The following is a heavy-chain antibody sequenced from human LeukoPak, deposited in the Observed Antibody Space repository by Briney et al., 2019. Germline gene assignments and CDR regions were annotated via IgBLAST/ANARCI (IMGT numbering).Heavy chain of an antibody. D-gene: IGHD6-19*01. V-gene: IGHV4-39*02. Sequence: SETLSLTCTVSGAAISSSSHYWGWIRQPPGKWLEWIGSLYYSGSTYYNPSLRGRVTIFADTSKNQFALELSSVTAADTAVYYCAREIRKGQWPVFALNYWGQGTLVTVSS. CDR1: GAAISSSSHY. J-gene: IGHJ4*02. CDR2: LYYSGST. CDR3: AREIRKGQWPVFALNY.